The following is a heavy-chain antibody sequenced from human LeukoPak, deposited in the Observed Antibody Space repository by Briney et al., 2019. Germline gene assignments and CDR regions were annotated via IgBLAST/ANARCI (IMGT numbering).Heavy chain of an antibody. V-gene: IGHV3-21*01. D-gene: IGHD5-12*01. J-gene: IGHJ4*02. Sequence: PGGSLRLSCAASGFTFSSYSMNWVHQAPGKGLEWVSSISSGSSYIHYADSVKGRFTISRDNAKNSLYLQMNSLRAEDTAVYHCARIRSGYDLNVLDYWGQGTLVTVSS. CDR3: ARIRSGYDLNVLDY. CDR1: GFTFSSYS. CDR2: ISSGSSYI.